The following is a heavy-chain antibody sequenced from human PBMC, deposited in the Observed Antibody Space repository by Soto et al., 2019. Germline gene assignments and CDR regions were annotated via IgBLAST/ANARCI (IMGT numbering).Heavy chain of an antibody. J-gene: IGHJ6*02. CDR2: ISGSGGST. CDR1: GFTFSSYA. CDR3: AKTFLCCRGYYHYLLAF. D-gene: IGHD2-2*01. V-gene: IGHV3-23*01. Sequence: GGSLRLSCAASGFTFSSYAMSWVRQAPGKGLEWVSAISGSGGSTYYADSVKGRFTISRDNSKNTLYLQMNSLRAEDTAVYYCAKTFLCCRGYYHYLLAFCGQGSSVT.